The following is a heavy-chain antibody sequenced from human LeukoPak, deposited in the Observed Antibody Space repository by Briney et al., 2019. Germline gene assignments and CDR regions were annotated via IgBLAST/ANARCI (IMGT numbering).Heavy chain of an antibody. CDR1: GGSISNYY. D-gene: IGHD4-23*01. J-gene: IGHJ3*02. CDR2: IYYSGST. V-gene: IGHV4-59*01. Sequence: SETLSLTCTVSGGSISNYYWSWIRQPPGKGLEWIGYIYYSGSTNYNPSLKSRVTISVDTSKNQFSLKLSSVTAADTAVYYCARERWFDIWGQGTMVTVSS. CDR3: ARERWFDI.